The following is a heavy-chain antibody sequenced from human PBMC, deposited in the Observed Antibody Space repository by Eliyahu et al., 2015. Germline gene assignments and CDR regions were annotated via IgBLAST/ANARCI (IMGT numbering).Heavy chain of an antibody. V-gene: IGHV3-23*01. CDR2: ISGSGAIT. CDR3: AKVVDGSGWYYGDWYFNL. Sequence: EVQLLESGGGLVQPGVSLRLSCAASGFTFSNYAMSWVRQAPGKGLEWVSAISGSGAITYYADSVKGRFTISRDNSKDTLYLQMNSLRAEDTAVYYCAKVVDGSGWYYGDWYFNLWGRGTLVTVSS. CDR1: GFTFSNYA. D-gene: IGHD6-19*01. J-gene: IGHJ2*01.